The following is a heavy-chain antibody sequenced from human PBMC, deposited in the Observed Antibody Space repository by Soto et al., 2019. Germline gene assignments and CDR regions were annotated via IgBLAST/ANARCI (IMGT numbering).Heavy chain of an antibody. D-gene: IGHD6-19*01. CDR3: ARDRLANV. CDR1: GFTFSDYY. J-gene: IGHJ6*02. Sequence: GGSLRLSCAASGFTFSDYYMSWIRQAPGKGLEWISSISSSAGTIYYGDSVKGRCTISRDNAKNSLFLQVNSLRAEDTAVYYCARDRLANVWGQGTTVTVSS. CDR2: ISSSAGTI. V-gene: IGHV3-11*01.